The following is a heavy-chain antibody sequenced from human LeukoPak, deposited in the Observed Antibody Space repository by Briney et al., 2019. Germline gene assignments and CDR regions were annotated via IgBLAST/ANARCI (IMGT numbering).Heavy chain of an antibody. CDR3: ARGWLRLDNAGWFDP. CDR1: GGTFSSYA. V-gene: IGHV1-69*13. CDR2: IIPIFGTA. Sequence: GASVKVSCKASGGTFSSYAISWVRQAPGQGLEWMGGIIPIFGTANYAQKFQGRATITADESTSTAYMELSSLRSEDTAVYYCARGWLRLDNAGWFDPWGQGTLVTVSS. D-gene: IGHD5-12*01. J-gene: IGHJ5*02.